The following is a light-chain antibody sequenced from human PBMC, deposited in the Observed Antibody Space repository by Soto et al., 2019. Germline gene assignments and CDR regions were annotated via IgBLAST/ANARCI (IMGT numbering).Light chain of an antibody. CDR1: QSVSSY. V-gene: IGKV3-11*01. J-gene: IGKJ1*01. Sequence: DILLTQSPATLSLSPWESATLSWRASQSVSSYLAWYQQKPGQAPRLLIYDASNRATGIPARFSGSGSGTDFTLTISSLEPEDFAVYYCQQRSNWPLTFGQGTKVDIK. CDR2: DAS. CDR3: QQRSNWPLT.